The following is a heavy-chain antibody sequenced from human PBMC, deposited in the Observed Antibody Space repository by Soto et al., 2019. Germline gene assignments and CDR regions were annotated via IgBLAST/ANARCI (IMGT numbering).Heavy chain of an antibody. J-gene: IGHJ5*02. CDR2: IYYSGST. Sequence: SETLSLTCTVSGGSISSYYWSWIRQPPGKGLEWIGYIYYSGSTNYNPSLKSRVTISVDTSKNQFSLKLSSVTAADTAVYYCAREGNGWFDPWGQGTLVTVSS. CDR1: GGSISSYY. CDR3: AREGNGWFDP. V-gene: IGHV4-59*01.